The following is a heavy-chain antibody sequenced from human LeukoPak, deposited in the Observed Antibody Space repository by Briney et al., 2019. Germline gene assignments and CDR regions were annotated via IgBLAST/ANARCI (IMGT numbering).Heavy chain of an antibody. Sequence: PGGSLRLSCAASGFTFSSYAMNWVRQAPGKGLEWVSTISGTGGSTYYADSVEGRFPISRDNSKNTLYLQMNSLRAEDTAVYYCAKTIGQHIVVVTTIRGFDYWGQGTLVTVSS. CDR1: GFTFSSYA. CDR3: AKTIGQHIVVVTTIRGFDY. V-gene: IGHV3-23*01. D-gene: IGHD2-21*02. CDR2: ISGTGGST. J-gene: IGHJ4*02.